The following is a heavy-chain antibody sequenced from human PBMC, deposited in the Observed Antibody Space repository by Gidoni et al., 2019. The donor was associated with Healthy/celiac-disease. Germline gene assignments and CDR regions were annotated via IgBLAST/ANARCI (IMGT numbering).Heavy chain of an antibody. V-gene: IGHV3-30*02. D-gene: IGHD3-22*01. J-gene: IGHJ5*02. Sequence: QVQLVESGGGVVQPGGSRRLSWAAAGFTYSSYGMHWVRQAPGRGLEWVAFIRYAGSNKSYADSVKGRFTISRDNSKNTLYLQMNSLRAEDTAVYYCAKDKNYYDKEGNWFDPWAREPWSPSPQ. CDR3: AKDKNYYDKEGNWFDP. CDR2: IRYAGSNK. CDR1: GFTYSSYG.